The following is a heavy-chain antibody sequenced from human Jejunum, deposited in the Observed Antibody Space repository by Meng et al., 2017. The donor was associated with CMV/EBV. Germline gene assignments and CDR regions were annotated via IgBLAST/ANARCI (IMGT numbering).Heavy chain of an antibody. Sequence: SCAASGFTVSTNYMSWVRQAPGKGLEWVAYITGGGNTKYYADSVKGRFTISRDNAKSSLYLQMNSLRAEDAAVYYCARLNLAAFYSWGQGALVTVSS. V-gene: IGHV3-11*04. CDR3: ARLNLAAFYS. CDR1: GFTVSTNY. J-gene: IGHJ5*02. D-gene: IGHD2/OR15-2a*01. CDR2: ITGGGNTK.